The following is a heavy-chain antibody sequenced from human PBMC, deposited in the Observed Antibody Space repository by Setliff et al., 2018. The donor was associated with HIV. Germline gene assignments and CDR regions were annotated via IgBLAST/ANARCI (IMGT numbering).Heavy chain of an antibody. J-gene: IGHJ4*02. CDR2: IYHSGST. V-gene: IGHV4-38-2*01. D-gene: IGHD5-18*01. Sequence: SETLSLTCAVSGYSVSSGYYWGWIRQPPGKGLEWIGSIYHSGSTYYNPSLKSRVTISVDTSKNQFSLKLTSVTAADTAVYYCARTLRAAAMGYFDYWGQGTLVTVSS. CDR3: ARTLRAAAMGYFDY. CDR1: GYSVSSGYY.